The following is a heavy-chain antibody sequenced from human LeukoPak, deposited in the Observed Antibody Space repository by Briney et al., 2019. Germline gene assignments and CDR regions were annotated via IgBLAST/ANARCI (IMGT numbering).Heavy chain of an antibody. CDR2: IYYSGST. J-gene: IGHJ6*02. CDR3: AREAIVAAGTYYYGMDV. D-gene: IGHD6-13*01. Sequence: PSETLSLTCTVSGGSVSSGSYYWSWIRQPPGKGLEWIGYIYYSGSTNYNPSLKSRVTISVDTSKNQFSLKLSSVTAADTAVYYCAREAIVAAGTYYYGMDVWGQGTTVTVSS. CDR1: GGSVSSGSYY. V-gene: IGHV4-61*01.